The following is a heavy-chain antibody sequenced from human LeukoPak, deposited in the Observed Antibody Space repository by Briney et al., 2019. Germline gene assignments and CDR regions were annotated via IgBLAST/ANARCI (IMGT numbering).Heavy chain of an antibody. D-gene: IGHD6-13*01. CDR3: ARVPRGSSWYYLDY. J-gene: IGHJ4*02. V-gene: IGHV4-59*01. Sequence: PSETLSLTCTVSGGSISSYYWSWIRQPPGKGLEWIGYIYYSGSTNYNPSLKSRVTISVDTSKNQFSLKLSSVTAADTAVYYCARVPRGSSWYYLDYWGQGTLVTVSS. CDR1: GGSISSYY. CDR2: IYYSGST.